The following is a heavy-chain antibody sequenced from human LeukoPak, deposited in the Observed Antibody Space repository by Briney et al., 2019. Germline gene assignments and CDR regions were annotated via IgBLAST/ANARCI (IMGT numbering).Heavy chain of an antibody. CDR1: GGTFSSYA. V-gene: IGHV1-69*05. D-gene: IGHD6-13*01. J-gene: IGHJ6*03. CDR2: IIPIFGTA. CDR3: ARVIRSSSWYYWYYYMDV. Sequence: GASVKVSCKASGGTFSSYAISWVRQAPGQGLEWMGGIIPIFGTANYAQKFQGRVTMTTDTSTSTAYMELRSLRSDDTAVYYCARVIRSSSWYYWYYYMDVWGKGTTVTISS.